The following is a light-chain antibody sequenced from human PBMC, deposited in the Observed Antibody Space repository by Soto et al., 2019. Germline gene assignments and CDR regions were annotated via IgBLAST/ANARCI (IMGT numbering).Light chain of an antibody. CDR1: NSDVGGYDY. CDR3: SSYAGTYSYV. V-gene: IGLV2-11*01. Sequence: QSALTQPRSVSGSPGQSVAISCTGTNSDVGGYDYVSWYQQHPGKAPKLMVYDVTKRPSGVPDRFSGSKSGNTASLTISGLQFEDEADYYCSSYAGTYSYVFGTGTKLTV. CDR2: DVT. J-gene: IGLJ1*01.